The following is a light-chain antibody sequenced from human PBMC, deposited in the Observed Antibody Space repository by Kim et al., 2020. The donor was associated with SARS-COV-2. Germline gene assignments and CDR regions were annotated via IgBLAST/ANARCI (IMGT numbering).Light chain of an antibody. V-gene: IGLV3-21*04. CDR3: QVWDNINDHPV. J-gene: IGLJ7*01. CDR2: YDI. Sequence: PGETARLSCGGTTMGPYSVHWYQQRPGQAPLLVMSYDITRPSGIPARFSGSNSGNTATLAISKVEAGDEADYYCQVWDNINDHPVFGGGTQLTVL. CDR1: TMGPYS.